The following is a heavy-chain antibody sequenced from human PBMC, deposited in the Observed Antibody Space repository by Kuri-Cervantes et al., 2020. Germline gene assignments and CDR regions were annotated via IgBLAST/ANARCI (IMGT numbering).Heavy chain of an antibody. Sequence: SETLSLTCTVSGGSVSSGSYYWSWIRQPPGKGLEWIGYIYTRGSTNYDPSLKSRVTISADTSRNQFSLKLNSVTAADTAVYFCARATRGGTGYYYMFDSWGQGTLVTVS. J-gene: IGHJ4*02. CDR1: GGSVSSGSYY. CDR3: ARATRGGTGYYYMFDS. CDR2: IYTRGST. D-gene: IGHD3-9*01. V-gene: IGHV4-61*01.